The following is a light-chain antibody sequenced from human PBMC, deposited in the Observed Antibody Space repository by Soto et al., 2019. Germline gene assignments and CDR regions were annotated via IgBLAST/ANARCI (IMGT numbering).Light chain of an antibody. CDR1: QSVRSY. CDR3: QQRSNWPIT. V-gene: IGKV3-11*01. CDR2: DAS. Sequence: EVVLTQSPATLSLSPGERATLSCRASQSVRSYLAWYQQKPGQAPRLLIYDASNRATGIPARFSGSGSGTDFTLTISRLEPEDFAVYFCQQRSNWPITFGQGTRLEIK. J-gene: IGKJ5*01.